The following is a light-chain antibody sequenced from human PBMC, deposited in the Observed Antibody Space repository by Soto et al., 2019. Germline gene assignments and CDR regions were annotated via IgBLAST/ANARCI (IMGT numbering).Light chain of an antibody. V-gene: IGKV1-5*03. CDR1: HIISTW. CDR2: KAS. Sequence: DIQMTQSPSTLSASVGDRVTITCRASHIISTWLAWYQQKPGKAPKFLIYKASSLESGVPSRFIGSGSGTESTLTINNLQPDDFTTYYCQQYNSNPYTFGQGTKLEIK. J-gene: IGKJ2*01. CDR3: QQYNSNPYT.